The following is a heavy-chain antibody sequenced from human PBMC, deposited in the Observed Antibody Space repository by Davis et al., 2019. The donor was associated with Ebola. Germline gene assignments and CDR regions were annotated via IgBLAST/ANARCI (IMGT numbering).Heavy chain of an antibody. Sequence: GESPKTPCAASGLTFSGYSVNWVRQAPGKGLEWVSSISSRSNYIYYADSLKGRFTISRDNAKNSVYLEMNSLRAEDTAVYYCARAQEMATNVTGYWGQGTVVIVSS. CDR3: ARAQEMATNVTGY. D-gene: IGHD5-24*01. CDR1: GLTFSGYS. J-gene: IGHJ4*02. CDR2: ISSRSNYI. V-gene: IGHV3-21*01.